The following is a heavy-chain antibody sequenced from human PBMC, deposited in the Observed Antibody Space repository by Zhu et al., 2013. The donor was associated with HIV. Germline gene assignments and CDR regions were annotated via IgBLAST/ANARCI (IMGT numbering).Heavy chain of an antibody. CDR2: ISTSTPKT. CDR1: GYNFPTYG. V-gene: IGHV1-18*01. CDR3: ARGRYYYDHDGYYHEYFEV. D-gene: IGHD3-22*01. Sequence: QVHLVQSGAEVRKPGASVRVSCKASGYNFPTYGINWVRQAPGQGLEWMGWISTSTPKTKFAEKFQGRLTMTTDTSTNTADMELRSLTSDDTAIYYCARGRYYYDHDGYYHEYFEVWGQGTLITVSS. J-gene: IGHJ1*01.